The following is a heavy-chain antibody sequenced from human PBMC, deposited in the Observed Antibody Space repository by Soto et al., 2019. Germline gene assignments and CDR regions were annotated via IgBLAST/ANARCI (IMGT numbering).Heavy chain of an antibody. Sequence: TLSLTCTVSGGSISSYYWSWIRQPPGKGLEWIGYIYYSGSTNYNPSLKSRVTISVDTSKNQFSLKLSSVTAADTAVYYCASMVLDYYFDYWGQGTLVTVSS. J-gene: IGHJ4*02. CDR2: IYYSGST. V-gene: IGHV4-59*08. D-gene: IGHD3-10*01. CDR1: GGSISSYY. CDR3: ASMVLDYYFDY.